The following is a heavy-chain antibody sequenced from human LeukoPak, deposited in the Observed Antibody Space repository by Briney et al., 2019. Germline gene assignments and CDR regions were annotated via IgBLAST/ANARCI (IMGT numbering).Heavy chain of an antibody. V-gene: IGHV1-69*05. CDR3: ARAGAPIVVVPAANDYYYYYMDV. CDR1: GGTFSSYA. J-gene: IGHJ6*03. D-gene: IGHD2-2*01. CDR2: IIPIFGTA. Sequence: ASVKVSCKASGGTFSSYAISWVRQAPGQGLEWMGGIIPIFGTANYAQKFQGRVTITTDESTSTAYMELSSLRSEDTAVCYCARAGAPIVVVPAANDYYYYYMDVWGKGTTVTVSS.